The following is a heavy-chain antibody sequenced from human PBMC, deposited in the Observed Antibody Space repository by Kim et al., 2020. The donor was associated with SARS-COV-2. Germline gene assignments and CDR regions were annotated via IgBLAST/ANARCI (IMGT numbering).Heavy chain of an antibody. Sequence: SETLSLTCTVSGASVSSSTYYWGWIRQSPGKGLEWIGSVYHTGSTYYNPSLKSRVAISVDPSKNQFSLKLTSVSAADTAIYYCATQGGFTLLRGVIIRTPFHYWGQGTLATVSS. CDR1: GASVSSSTYY. V-gene: IGHV4-39*01. CDR3: ATQGGFTLLRGVIIRTPFHY. J-gene: IGHJ4*02. D-gene: IGHD3-10*01. CDR2: VYHTGST.